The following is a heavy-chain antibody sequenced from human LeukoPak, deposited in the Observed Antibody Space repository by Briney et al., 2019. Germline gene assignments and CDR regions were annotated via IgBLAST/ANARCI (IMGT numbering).Heavy chain of an antibody. J-gene: IGHJ3*02. CDR1: GGTSSSYA. D-gene: IGHD2-2*01. V-gene: IGHV1-69*13. Sequence: ASVKVSCKASGGTSSSYAISWVRQAPGQGLEWMGGIIPIFGTANYAQKFQGRVTITADESTSTAYMELSSLRSEDTAVYYCARVGYCNSTSCDEDGAFDIWGQGTMVTVSS. CDR3: ARVGYCNSTSCDEDGAFDI. CDR2: IIPIFGTA.